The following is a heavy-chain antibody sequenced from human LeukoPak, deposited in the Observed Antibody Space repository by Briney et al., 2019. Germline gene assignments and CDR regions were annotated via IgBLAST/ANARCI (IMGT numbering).Heavy chain of an antibody. CDR1: GFTFSSYA. J-gene: IGHJ4*02. D-gene: IGHD2-15*01. Sequence: GGSLRLSCAASGFTFSSYAMSWVRQAPGKGLEWVSAISGSGGSTYYADSVKGRFTISRDNSKNTLYLQMNSLRAEDTAVYYCAKDRISPYCSGGSCSNDYWGQGTLVIVSS. CDR3: AKDRISPYCSGGSCSNDY. CDR2: ISGSGGST. V-gene: IGHV3-23*01.